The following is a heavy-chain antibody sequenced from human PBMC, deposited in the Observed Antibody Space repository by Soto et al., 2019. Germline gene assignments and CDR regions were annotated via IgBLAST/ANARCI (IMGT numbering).Heavy chain of an antibody. CDR3: ARDPGYSFGYT. V-gene: IGHV1-46*01. CDR2: INPSGGST. J-gene: IGHJ5*02. Sequence: GASVKVSCKASGYTFTSYYMHWVRQAPGQGLEWMGIINPSGGSTSYAQKFQGRVTITRDTSASTAYMELSSLISEDTAVYYCARDPGYSFGYTWGQGTLVTVSS. D-gene: IGHD5-18*01. CDR1: GYTFTSYY.